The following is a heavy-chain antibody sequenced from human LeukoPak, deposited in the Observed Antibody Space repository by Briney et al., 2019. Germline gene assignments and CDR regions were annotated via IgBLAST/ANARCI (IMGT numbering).Heavy chain of an antibody. V-gene: IGHV4-39*01. CDR2: IYYSGST. D-gene: IGHD6-13*01. CDR1: GGSIGSSSYY. Sequence: SETLSLTCTVSGGSIGSSSYYWGWIRQPPGKGLEWIGSIYYSGSTYYNPSLKSRVTISVDASKNQFSLKLSSVTAADTAVYYCASYIAAAYGMDVWGQGTTVTVSS. CDR3: ASYIAAAYGMDV. J-gene: IGHJ6*02.